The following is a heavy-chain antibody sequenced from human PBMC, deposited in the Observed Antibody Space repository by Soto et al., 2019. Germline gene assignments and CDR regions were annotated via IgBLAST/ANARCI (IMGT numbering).Heavy chain of an antibody. D-gene: IGHD2-2*01. Sequence: ESGPTLVNPTQTLTLTCTFSGFSLSSDGVGVGWIRQPPGKALEWLALIYWDDDKRYSPSLKSRLTITKDTSKNQVVLTMTNMDPVDTATYYCAHSLGYYISTSCPNWFDPWGQGTLVTVSS. CDR1: GFSLSSDGVG. V-gene: IGHV2-5*02. J-gene: IGHJ5*02. CDR3: AHSLGYYISTSCPNWFDP. CDR2: IYWDDDK.